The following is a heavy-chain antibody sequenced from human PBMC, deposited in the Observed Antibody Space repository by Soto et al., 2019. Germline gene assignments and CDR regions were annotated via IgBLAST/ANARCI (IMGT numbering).Heavy chain of an antibody. CDR1: GGTFSSYT. CDR3: AKSEELPGYYYYMDV. V-gene: IGHV1-69*02. D-gene: IGHD1-7*01. Sequence: ASVKVSCKTSGGTFSSYTINWVRQAPGQGLEWMGRIISMVGIANYAQKFQGRVTITADKSTSTAYMELSSLRSEDTAVYYCAKSEELPGYYYYMDVWGKGTTVTVSS. CDR2: IISMVGIA. J-gene: IGHJ6*03.